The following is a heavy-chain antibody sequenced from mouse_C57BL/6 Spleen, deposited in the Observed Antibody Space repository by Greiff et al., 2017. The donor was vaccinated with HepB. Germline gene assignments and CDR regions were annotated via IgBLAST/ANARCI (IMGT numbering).Heavy chain of an antibody. Sequence: QVQLQQPGAELVKPGASVKMSCKASGYTFTSYWITWVKQRPGQGLEWIGDIYPGSGSTNYNEKFKSKATLTVDTSSSTAYMQLSSLTSEDSAVYYCARRGQLSLYFDYWGQGTTLTVSS. CDR2: IYPGSGST. J-gene: IGHJ2*01. V-gene: IGHV1-55*01. CDR3: ARRGQLSLYFDY. CDR1: GYTFTSYW. D-gene: IGHD3-2*02.